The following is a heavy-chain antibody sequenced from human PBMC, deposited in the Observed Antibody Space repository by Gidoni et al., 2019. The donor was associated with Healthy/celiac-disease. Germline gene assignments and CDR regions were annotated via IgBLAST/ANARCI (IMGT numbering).Heavy chain of an antibody. V-gene: IGHV3-9*01. J-gene: IGHJ4*02. CDR2: ISWNSGSI. CDR1: GFTFDDYA. CDR3: AKGTLKYYYGSGPFDY. D-gene: IGHD3-10*01. Sequence: EVQLVESGGGLVQPGRSLRLSCAASGFTFDDYAMHWVRQAPGKGLEWVSGISWNSGSIGYADSVKGRFTISRDNAKNSLYLQMNSLRAEDTALYYCAKGTLKYYYGSGPFDYWGQGTLVTVSS.